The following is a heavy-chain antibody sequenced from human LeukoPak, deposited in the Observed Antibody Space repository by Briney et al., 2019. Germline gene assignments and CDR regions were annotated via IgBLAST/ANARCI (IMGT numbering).Heavy chain of an antibody. Sequence: GGSLRLSCAASGFTFSSYAMHWVRQAPGKGLERVAVISYDGSNKYYADSVKGRFTISRDNSKNTLYLQMNSLRAEDTAVYYCARDEALAYCGGDCQTVGYYGMDVWGKGTTVTVSS. CDR3: ARDEALAYCGGDCQTVGYYGMDV. J-gene: IGHJ6*04. D-gene: IGHD2-21*02. CDR1: GFTFSSYA. CDR2: ISYDGSNK. V-gene: IGHV3-30*04.